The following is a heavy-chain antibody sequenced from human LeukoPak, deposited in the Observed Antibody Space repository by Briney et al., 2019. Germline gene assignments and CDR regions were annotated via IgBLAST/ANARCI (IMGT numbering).Heavy chain of an antibody. Sequence: GGSLRLSCAASGFTVSSNYMSWVRQAPGKGLEWVSVIYSGGSTYYADPVKGRFTISRDNSKNTLYLQMNSLRAEDTAVYYCARGISSGYPYMGYYFDYWGQGTLVTVSS. CDR1: GFTVSSNY. D-gene: IGHD3-22*01. J-gene: IGHJ4*02. V-gene: IGHV3-53*01. CDR2: IYSGGST. CDR3: ARGISSGYPYMGYYFDY.